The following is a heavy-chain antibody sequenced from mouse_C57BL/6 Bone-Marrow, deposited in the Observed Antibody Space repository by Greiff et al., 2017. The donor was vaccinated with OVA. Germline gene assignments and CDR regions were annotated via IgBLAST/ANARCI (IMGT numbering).Heavy chain of an antibody. J-gene: IGHJ3*01. D-gene: IGHD2-1*01. V-gene: IGHV1-80*01. CDR3: ARDYGNPRLFAY. CDR1: GYAFSSYW. Sequence: VQLQQSGAELVKPGASVKISCKASGYAFSSYWMNWVKQRPGKGLEWIGQIYPGDGDTNYNGKFKGKATLTADKSSSTAYMQLSSLTSDDSAVYFCARDYGNPRLFAYWGQGTLVTVSA. CDR2: IYPGDGDT.